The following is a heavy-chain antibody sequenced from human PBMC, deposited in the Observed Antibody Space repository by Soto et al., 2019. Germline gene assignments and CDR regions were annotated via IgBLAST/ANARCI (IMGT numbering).Heavy chain of an antibody. CDR3: ARERQTWGIVGETIFDY. V-gene: IGHV1-2*02. CDR1: GYTFTGYY. CDR2: INPNSGGT. D-gene: IGHD1-26*01. Sequence: GASVKVSCKASGYTFTGYYMPWVRQAPGQGLEWMGWINPNSGGTNYAQKFQGRVTMTGDRSISTAYMELSRVRSDDTAVYYCARERQTWGIVGETIFDYWGQGAMVTVSS. J-gene: IGHJ4*02.